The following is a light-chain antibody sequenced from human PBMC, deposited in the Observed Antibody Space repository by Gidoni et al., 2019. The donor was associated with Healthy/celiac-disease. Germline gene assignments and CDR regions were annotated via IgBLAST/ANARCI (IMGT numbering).Light chain of an antibody. CDR1: QSISSW. CDR2: KAS. Sequence: IQMTQSPSTLSASVGDRVTITCRASQSISSWLAWYQQKPGKAPKLLIYKASSLESGVPSRFSGSGSGTEFTLTISSLQPDDFATYYCQQYNSYSLWTFXQXTKVEIK. J-gene: IGKJ1*01. V-gene: IGKV1-5*03. CDR3: QQYNSYSLWT.